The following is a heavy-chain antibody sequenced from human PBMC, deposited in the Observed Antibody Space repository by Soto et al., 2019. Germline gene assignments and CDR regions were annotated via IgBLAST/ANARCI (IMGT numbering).Heavy chain of an antibody. D-gene: IGHD2-8*01. J-gene: IGHJ5*02. Sequence: EVKLLESGGGLVQPGGSLRLSCATSGFPFSSYAMTWVRQAPGKGLEGVSGIGGSDVSIYNADSVKGRFTISRDNSKNTLFLQMNSLRGEDTAVYYCAKKAGLVSLYPPEFDPRGQGTLVTVSS. CDR2: IGGSDVSI. V-gene: IGHV3-23*01. CDR3: AKKAGLVSLYPPEFDP. CDR1: GFPFSSYA.